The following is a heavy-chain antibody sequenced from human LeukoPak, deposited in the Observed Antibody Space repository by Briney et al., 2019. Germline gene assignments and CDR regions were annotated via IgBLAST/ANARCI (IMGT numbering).Heavy chain of an antibody. CDR3: ARDWVAGVPFDAFDI. CDR1: GFTLSSYW. D-gene: IGHD3-10*01. Sequence: GGSLRLSCAASGFTLSSYWMGWVRQAPGKGLEWVANIKGDGSEKYYVDSVKGRFTISRDNAQNSVYLHMNSLTAEDTALYYCARDWVAGVPFDAFDIWGQGTMVSVSS. CDR2: IKGDGSEK. J-gene: IGHJ3*02. V-gene: IGHV3-7*03.